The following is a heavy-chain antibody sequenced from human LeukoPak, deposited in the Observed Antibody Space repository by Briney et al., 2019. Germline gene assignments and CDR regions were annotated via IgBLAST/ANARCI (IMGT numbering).Heavy chain of an antibody. CDR2: ITSGSSYT. CDR3: ARGNILTGYEY. CDR1: GFTFSDYY. Sequence: GGSLRLSCAASGFTFSDYYMSWIRQAPGKGLEWVSYITSGSSYTDYADSVKGRFTISRDNAKNSLYLQMNSLRAGDTAVYYCARGNILTGYEYWGQGTLVTVSS. V-gene: IGHV3-11*06. J-gene: IGHJ4*02. D-gene: IGHD3-9*01.